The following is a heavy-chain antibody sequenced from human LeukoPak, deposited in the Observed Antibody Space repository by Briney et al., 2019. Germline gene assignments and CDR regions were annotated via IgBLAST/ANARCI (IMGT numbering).Heavy chain of an antibody. J-gene: IGHJ4*02. Sequence: PGGSLRLSCAASGFTFSSYAMSWVRQAPGKGLEWVSAIRGGGSSTYYADSVKGRFTISRDNSKNTVDLQMNSLRAEDTAVYYCAKPQYSTRWYYFDYWGQGTLVTVSS. D-gene: IGHD6-13*01. CDR1: GFTFSSYA. CDR3: AKPQYSTRWYYFDY. CDR2: IRGGGSST. V-gene: IGHV3-23*01.